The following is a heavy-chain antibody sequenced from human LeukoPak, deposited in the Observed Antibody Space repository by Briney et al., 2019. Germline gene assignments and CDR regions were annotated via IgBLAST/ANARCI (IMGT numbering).Heavy chain of an antibody. Sequence: GGSLRFSCAASGFTFSTYGMHWVRQVPGKGLEWVAIIWYDGSTKHYADSVKGRFTISRDNSKNTLYLQMNSLRAEDTAVYFCARDRSYSSGYYGGSLDYWGRGTLVNVSS. V-gene: IGHV3-33*01. D-gene: IGHD3-22*01. CDR3: ARDRSYSSGYYGGSLDY. J-gene: IGHJ4*02. CDR2: IWYDGSTK. CDR1: GFTFSTYG.